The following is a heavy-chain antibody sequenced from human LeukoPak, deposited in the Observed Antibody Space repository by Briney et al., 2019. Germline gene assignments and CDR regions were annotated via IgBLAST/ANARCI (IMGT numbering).Heavy chain of an antibody. CDR2: IIPIFGTA. J-gene: IGHJ4*02. CDR3: ARDPRTMVRGVPAALRY. V-gene: IGHV1-69*13. CDR1: GGTFSSYA. D-gene: IGHD3-10*01. Sequence: SVKVSCKASGGTFSSYAISWVRQAPGQGLKWMGGIIPIFGTANYAQKFQGRVTITADESTSTAYMELSSLRSEDTAVYYCARDPRTMVRGVPAALRYWGQGTLVTVSS.